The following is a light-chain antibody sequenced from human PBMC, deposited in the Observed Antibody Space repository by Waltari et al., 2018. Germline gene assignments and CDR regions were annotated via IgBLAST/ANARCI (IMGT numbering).Light chain of an antibody. CDR1: QSISSW. CDR2: DAS. J-gene: IGKJ2*01. V-gene: IGKV1-5*01. Sequence: DIQMTQSPSTLSASVGDRVTITCRASQSISSWLAWYQQNPGKAPKLLIYDASSLESEVPSRFSGSGSGTEFTLTISSLQPDDFATYYCQQYNSYSPYTFGQGTKVEIK. CDR3: QQYNSYSPYT.